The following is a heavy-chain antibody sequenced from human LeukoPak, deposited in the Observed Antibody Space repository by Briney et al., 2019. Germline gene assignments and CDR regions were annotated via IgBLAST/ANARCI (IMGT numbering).Heavy chain of an antibody. CDR2: IIPILGIA. Sequence: SVKVSCKASGGTFSSYAISWVRQAPGQGLEWMGRIIPILGIANYAQKFQGRVTITADKSTSTAYMELSSLRSEDTAVYYCAKPYSGSYYVPFDYWGQGTLVTVSS. V-gene: IGHV1-69*04. D-gene: IGHD1-26*01. J-gene: IGHJ4*02. CDR3: AKPYSGSYYVPFDY. CDR1: GGTFSSYA.